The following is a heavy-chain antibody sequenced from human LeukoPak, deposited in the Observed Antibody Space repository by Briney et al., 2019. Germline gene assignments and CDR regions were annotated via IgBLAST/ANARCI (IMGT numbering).Heavy chain of an antibody. J-gene: IGHJ6*03. CDR2: IYTSGST. CDR3: ARDGRPGIAARPPPGYYYYYMDV. V-gene: IGHV4-4*07. D-gene: IGHD6-6*01. Sequence: RPSETLSLTCTVSGGSISSYYWSWIRQPAGKGLEWIGRIYTSGSTNYNPSLKSRVTISVDKSKNQLSLKLSSVTAADTAVYYCARDGRPGIAARPPPGYYYYYMDVWGKGTTVTVSS. CDR1: GGSISSYY.